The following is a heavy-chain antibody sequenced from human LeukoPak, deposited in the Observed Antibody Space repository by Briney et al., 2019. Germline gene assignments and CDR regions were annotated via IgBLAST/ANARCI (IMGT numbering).Heavy chain of an antibody. CDR2: ISSSSSTI. CDR1: GFTFSSYS. V-gene: IGHV3-48*01. D-gene: IGHD6-13*01. J-gene: IGHJ4*02. CDR3: ARDTGIAAAGDFDY. Sequence: GGSLGLSCAASGFTFSSYSMNWVRQAPGKGLEWVSYISSSSSTIYYADSVKGRFTISRDNAKNSLYLQMNSLRAEDTAVYCCARDTGIAAAGDFDYWGQGTLVTVSS.